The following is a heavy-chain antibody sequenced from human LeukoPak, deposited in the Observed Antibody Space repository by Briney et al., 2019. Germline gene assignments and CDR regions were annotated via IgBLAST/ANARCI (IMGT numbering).Heavy chain of an antibody. V-gene: IGHV3-74*01. CDR3: ARGGRLAVAGTDY. CDR2: INSDGSST. J-gene: IGHJ4*02. Sequence: GCAVTLSCLACGCTFSSYWMHWVRQAPGKGRVGVSRINSDGSSTSYADSVKGRFTISRDNAKNTLYLQMNSLRAEDTAVYYCARGGRLAVAGTDYWGQGTLVTVSS. D-gene: IGHD6-19*01. CDR1: GCTFSSYW.